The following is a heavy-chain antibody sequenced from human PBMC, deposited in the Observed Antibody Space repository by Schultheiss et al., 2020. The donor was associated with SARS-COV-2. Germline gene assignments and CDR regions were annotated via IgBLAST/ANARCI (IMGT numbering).Heavy chain of an antibody. J-gene: IGHJ2*01. D-gene: IGHD6-19*01. V-gene: IGHV3-9*01. CDR2: ISWNSGSI. CDR1: GFTFDDYA. Sequence: SLKISCAASGFTFDDYAMHWVRQAPGKGLEWVSGISWNSGSIGYADSVKGRFTISRDNAKNSLYLQMNSLRAEDTAVYYCARYSSGWYEGDSYFDLWGRGTLVTVSS. CDR3: ARYSSGWYEGDSYFDL.